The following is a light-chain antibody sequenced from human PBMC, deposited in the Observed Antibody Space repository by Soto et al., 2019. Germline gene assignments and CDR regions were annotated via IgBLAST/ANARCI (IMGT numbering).Light chain of an antibody. CDR3: QQYDNLPRT. CDR2: DAS. Sequence: DIQMTQSPSSLSASVGDRVTITCQASQDISNYLNWYRQKPGKAPKLLIYDASNLETGVPSRFSGSGSGTDFTLTISSLQPEDIATYYCQQYDNLPRTFGQGTKLEIK. CDR1: QDISNY. V-gene: IGKV1-33*01. J-gene: IGKJ2*01.